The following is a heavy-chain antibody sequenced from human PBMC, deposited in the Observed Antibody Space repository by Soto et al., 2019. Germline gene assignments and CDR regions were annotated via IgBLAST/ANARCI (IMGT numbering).Heavy chain of an antibody. J-gene: IGHJ6*02. CDR2: MNPNSGNT. D-gene: IGHD2-2*01. V-gene: IGHV1-8*01. CDR1: GYTFTSYD. Sequence: ASVKVSCKASGYTFTSYDINWVRQATGQGLEWMGWMNPNSGNTGYAQKFQGRVTMTRNTSISTAYMELSSLRSEDTAVYYCARGLGYCSSTSCYGGGYGMDVWGQGTTVTVSS. CDR3: ARGLGYCSSTSCYGGGYGMDV.